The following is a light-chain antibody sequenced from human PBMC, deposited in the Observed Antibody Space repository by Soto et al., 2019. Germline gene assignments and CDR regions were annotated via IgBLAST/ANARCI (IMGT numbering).Light chain of an antibody. V-gene: IGLV8-61*02. CDR1: SGSVSTTYY. CDR3: VLYMGSGPNYV. Sequence: QTVVTQEPSFSVSPGGTVTLTCGLSSGSVSTTYYPSWYQQTPGQAPRTLIYSTNTRSSGVPDCFSGPILGNKAALTITGAQAGDESDYYCVLYMGSGPNYVFGTGTKVTVL. CDR2: STN. J-gene: IGLJ1*01.